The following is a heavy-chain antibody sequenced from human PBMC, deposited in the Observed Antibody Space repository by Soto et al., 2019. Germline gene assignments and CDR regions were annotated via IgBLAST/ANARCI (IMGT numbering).Heavy chain of an antibody. CDR3: ARDLLVAATYYYYGMDV. V-gene: IGHV3-30-3*01. CDR1: GFTFSSYA. Sequence: PVGSLRLSCAASGFTFSSYAMHWVRQAPGKGLEWVAVISYDGSNKYYADSVKGRFTISRDNSKNTLYLQMDSLRAEDTAVYYCARDLLVAATYYYYGMDVWGQGTTVTVSS. D-gene: IGHD2-15*01. CDR2: ISYDGSNK. J-gene: IGHJ6*02.